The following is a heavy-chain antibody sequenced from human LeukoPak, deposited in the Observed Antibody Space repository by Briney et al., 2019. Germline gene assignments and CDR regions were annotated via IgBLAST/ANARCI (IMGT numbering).Heavy chain of an antibody. J-gene: IGHJ2*01. Sequence: PSQTLSLTCTVSGGSISSGDYYWNWIRQPPGKGLEWTGEINHSGSTNYNPSLKSRVTISVDTSKNQFSLKLSSVTAADTAVYYCARHQGVVDLWGRGSLVTVSS. CDR2: INHSGST. V-gene: IGHV4-30-4*08. CDR3: ARHQGVVDL. D-gene: IGHD3-3*01. CDR1: GGSISSGDYY.